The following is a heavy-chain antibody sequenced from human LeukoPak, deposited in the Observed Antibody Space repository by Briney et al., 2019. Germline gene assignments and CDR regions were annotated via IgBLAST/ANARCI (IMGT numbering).Heavy chain of an antibody. D-gene: IGHD6-19*01. CDR1: GGSISSGGYY. V-gene: IGHV4-30-2*01. CDR2: IYHSGST. CDR3: ARDWHSSGWTFDY. J-gene: IGHJ4*02. Sequence: PSQTLSLTCTVSGGSISSGGYYWSWIRQPPGKGLEWIGYIYHSGSTYYNPSLKSRVTISVDTSKNQFSLKLSSVTAADTAVYYCARDWHSSGWTFDYWGQGTLVTVSS.